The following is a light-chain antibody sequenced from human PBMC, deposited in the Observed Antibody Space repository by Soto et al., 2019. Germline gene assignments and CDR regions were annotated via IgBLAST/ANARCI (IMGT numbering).Light chain of an antibody. CDR1: QTVSSN. V-gene: IGKV3-15*01. CDR3: QQYNNWPLYT. Sequence: IVMTQSPATLSVSPGERATLSCRASQTVSSNLVWYQQKPGQAPRLLIYGASTRATGIPARFSGSGSGTESTLTISSLQSEDFAVYYCQQYNNWPLYTFGQGTKLQIK. CDR2: GAS. J-gene: IGKJ2*01.